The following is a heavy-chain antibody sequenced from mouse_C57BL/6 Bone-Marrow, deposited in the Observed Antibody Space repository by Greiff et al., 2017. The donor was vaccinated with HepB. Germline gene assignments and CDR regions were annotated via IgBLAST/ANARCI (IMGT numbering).Heavy chain of an antibody. CDR2: INPYNGGT. D-gene: IGHD1-1*01. CDR3: ARRYYYGSSYFDY. J-gene: IGHJ2*01. V-gene: IGHV1-19*01. Sequence: VQLKQSGPVLVKPGASVKMSCKASGYTFTDYYMNWVKQSHGKSLEWIGVINPYNGGTSYNQKFKGKATLTVDKSSSTAYMELNSLTSEDSAVYYCARRYYYGSSYFDYWGQGTTLTVSS. CDR1: GYTFTDYY.